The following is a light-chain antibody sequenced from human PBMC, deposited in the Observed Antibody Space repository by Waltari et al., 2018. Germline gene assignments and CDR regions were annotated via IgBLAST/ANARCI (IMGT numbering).Light chain of an antibody. Sequence: EIVLTQSPGTLSLSLGERATLSCRASQGVSRALTWYQQKPGQAPRLLIYGASTRATGIPDRFSGSGSGTDFSLTISRLEPDDFAVYYCQHYLRIPVTFGQGTTVEI. CDR3: QHYLRIPVT. CDR2: GAS. CDR1: QGVSRA. J-gene: IGKJ1*01. V-gene: IGKV3-20*01.